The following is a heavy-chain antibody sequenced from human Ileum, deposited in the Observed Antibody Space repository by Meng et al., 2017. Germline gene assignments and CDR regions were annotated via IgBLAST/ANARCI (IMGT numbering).Heavy chain of an antibody. V-gene: IGHV3-74*01. J-gene: IGHJ4*02. CDR3: GRDVHWGVADY. D-gene: IGHD7-27*01. CDR1: AFTFTSVW. CDR2: INVDGSTT. Sequence: GPLAALGRRILPPWGSSSLSCSAAAFTFTSVWLLWHRPVPGKGLVWVTTINVDGSTTSYVDCVDARFTVSRDNPKTTLLLHLNRLRAEDNALYHCGRDVHWGVADYWGQGILVTVSS.